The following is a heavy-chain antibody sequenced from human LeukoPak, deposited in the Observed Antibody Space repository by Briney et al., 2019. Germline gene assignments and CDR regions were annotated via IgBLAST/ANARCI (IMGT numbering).Heavy chain of an antibody. CDR3: ARVSVTRYYFDY. CDR1: GGSISSGGYY. D-gene: IGHD4-17*01. V-gene: IGHV4-30-2*01. Sequence: SQTLSLTCTVSGGSISSGGYYWSWIRQHPGKGLEWIGYIYHSGSTYYNPSLKSRVTISVDRSKNQFSLKLSSVTAADTAVYYCARVSVTRYYFDYWGQGTLVTVSS. J-gene: IGHJ4*02. CDR2: IYHSGST.